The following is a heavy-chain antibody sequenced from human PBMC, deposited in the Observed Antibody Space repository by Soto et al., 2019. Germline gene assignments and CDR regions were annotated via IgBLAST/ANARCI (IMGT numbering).Heavy chain of an antibody. V-gene: IGHV1-18*04. D-gene: IGHD1-26*01. CDR1: GYTFNRHG. Sequence: QVHLVQSGGEVKKPGASVKVSCKASGYTFNRHGITWVRQAPGQGLEWMGWISGYNGDINYEQKFQGRVTLSSDTLTSTVYLELKSRRFDDTAVYYFARVGIVGAREIDFWGQGTLVTVSS. CDR3: ARVGIVGAREIDF. CDR2: ISGYNGDI. J-gene: IGHJ4*02.